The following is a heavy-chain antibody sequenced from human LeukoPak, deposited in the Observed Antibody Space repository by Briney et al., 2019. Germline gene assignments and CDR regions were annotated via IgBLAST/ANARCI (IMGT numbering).Heavy chain of an antibody. CDR2: IYPGDSDT. Sequence: GESLKISCKGSGYSFTSYWIGWVRQMPGKGLEWMGIIYPGDSDTKYSPSFQGQVTISADKSITTAFLQWSSLKASDTAMYYCARRVSGSYPDYWGQGTLVTVSS. J-gene: IGHJ4*02. CDR1: GYSFTSYW. V-gene: IGHV5-51*01. D-gene: IGHD1-26*01. CDR3: ARRVSGSYPDY.